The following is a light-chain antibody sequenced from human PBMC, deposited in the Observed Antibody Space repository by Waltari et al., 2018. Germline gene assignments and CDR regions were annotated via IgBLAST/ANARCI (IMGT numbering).Light chain of an antibody. J-gene: IGLJ1*01. Sequence: QSALTQPRSVSGSPGQSVTISCTGTSRDVGGYNFVSCYQHLPGKAPQLIIYDASERPSGVPDRVSGSKSGNTAALTNFGLQAGDEADYYCCSYAGSHTLGVFGTGTKVTVL. CDR2: DAS. CDR1: SRDVGGYNF. CDR3: CSYAGSHTLGV. V-gene: IGLV2-11*01.